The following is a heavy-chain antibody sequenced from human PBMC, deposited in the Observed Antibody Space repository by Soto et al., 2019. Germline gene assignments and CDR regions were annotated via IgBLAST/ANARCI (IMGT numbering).Heavy chain of an antibody. J-gene: IGHJ4*02. Sequence: GGSLRLSRAASGFTFSRYAMGWVRQAPGKGLEWVSVISGSGGNIHYADSVKGRFTISRDNSKNTLYLQMNSLRVEDTAVYNCATQDFRGTTGTTWGQGTLVTVSS. CDR2: ISGSGGNI. D-gene: IGHD1-1*01. CDR1: GFTFSRYA. CDR3: ATQDFRGTTGTT. V-gene: IGHV3-23*01.